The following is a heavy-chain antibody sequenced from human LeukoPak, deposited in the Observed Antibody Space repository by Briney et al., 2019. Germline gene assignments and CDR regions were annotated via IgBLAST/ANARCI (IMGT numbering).Heavy chain of an antibody. CDR2: IWYDGSNK. D-gene: IGHD3-10*01. V-gene: IGHV3-33*06. J-gene: IGHJ4*02. Sequence: PGGSLRLSCAASGFTFTNAWMSWVRQAPGKGLEWVAVIWYDGSNKYYADSVKGRFTISRDNSKNTLYLQMNSLRAEDTAVYYCAKDYYGPSGGIDYWGQGTLVTVSS. CDR1: GFTFTNAW. CDR3: AKDYYGPSGGIDY.